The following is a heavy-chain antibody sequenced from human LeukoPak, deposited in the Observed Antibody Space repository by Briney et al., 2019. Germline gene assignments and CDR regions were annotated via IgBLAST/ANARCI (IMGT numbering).Heavy chain of an antibody. Sequence: PSETLSLTYTVSGVSISCCHWSCIRQPPGKGLEWIGYIYYTGSTNCNPSLKSRVTISIGTSKNQFSLKLSSVTAADTAVYYCARHGQNHGFDIWGQGTMVTVST. CDR3: ARHGQNHGFDI. J-gene: IGHJ3*02. CDR1: GVSISCCH. V-gene: IGHV4-59*08. CDR2: IYYTGST.